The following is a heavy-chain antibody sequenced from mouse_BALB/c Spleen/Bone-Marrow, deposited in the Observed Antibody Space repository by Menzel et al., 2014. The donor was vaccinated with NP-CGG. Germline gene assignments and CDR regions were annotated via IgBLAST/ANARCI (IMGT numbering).Heavy chain of an antibody. J-gene: IGHJ4*01. CDR1: GYVFSTYL. CDR3: ARSGKGAMDY. CDR2: IYPGDGDT. V-gene: IGHV1-80*01. Sequence: QVQLQQSGAELVRPGSSVKISCKASGYVFSTYLMNWVKQRPGQGLERIGQIYPGDGDTNYNGKFKDKVILTADKSSSTAYMQLSSLTSEESAVYFCARSGKGAMDYWGQGTSVTVSS. D-gene: IGHD2-1*01.